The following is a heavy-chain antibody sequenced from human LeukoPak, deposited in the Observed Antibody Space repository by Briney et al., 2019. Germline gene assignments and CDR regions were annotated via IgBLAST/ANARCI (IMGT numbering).Heavy chain of an antibody. CDR2: ISNNGGYT. V-gene: IGHV3-23*01. CDR1: GFTVSSNY. CDR3: AKQLGYCSDGSCYFPY. J-gene: IGHJ4*02. Sequence: GGSLRLSCAASGFTVSSNYMSWVRQAPGKGLEWVSAISNNGGYTYYADSVQGRFTISRDNSKSTLCLQMNSLRAEDTAVYYCAKQLGYCSDGSCYFPYWGRGTLVTVSS. D-gene: IGHD2-15*01.